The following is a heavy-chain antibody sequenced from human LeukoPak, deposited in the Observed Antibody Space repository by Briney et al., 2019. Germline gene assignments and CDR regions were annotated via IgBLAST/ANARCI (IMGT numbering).Heavy chain of an antibody. J-gene: IGHJ4*02. D-gene: IGHD2-15*01. CDR1: GFTFSSYS. Sequence: GGSLRLSCAASGFTFSSYSMNWVRQAPGKGLEWVSYISSSSSTIYYADSVKGRFTISRDNAKNSLYLQMNSLRAEDTAVYYCARDTYCSGGSCYSGPDYRGQGTLVTVSS. CDR3: ARDTYCSGGSCYSGPDY. V-gene: IGHV3-48*01. CDR2: ISSSSSTI.